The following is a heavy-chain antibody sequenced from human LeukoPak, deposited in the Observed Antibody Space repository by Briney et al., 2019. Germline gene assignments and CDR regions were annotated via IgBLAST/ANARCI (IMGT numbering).Heavy chain of an antibody. Sequence: SETLSLTCSVSGYSISSDCYWAWIRQPPGQGLEWIGGIYHSGYTYYYPSLKSRVTLSVDTSKNQFSLKLSSVTAADTAVYYCARRSYYYDSSGYYGTFDIWGQGTMVTVSS. J-gene: IGHJ3*02. CDR1: GYSISSDCY. V-gene: IGHV4-38-2*02. CDR2: IYHSGYT. CDR3: ARRSYYYDSSGYYGTFDI. D-gene: IGHD3-22*01.